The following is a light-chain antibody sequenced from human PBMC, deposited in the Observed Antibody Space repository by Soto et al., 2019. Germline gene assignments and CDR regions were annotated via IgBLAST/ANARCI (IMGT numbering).Light chain of an antibody. CDR2: GAS. V-gene: IGKV1-12*01. CDR3: QETNTCLPFT. Sequence: DIQMTQSPSSVSSSVRDRVTITCRASQGISNWLAWYQQQPGKALKHLIYGASSLQSGVPSRFSGAGSVTHFTPGTCSTQPEDCAPYYCQETNTCLPFTFGGGTKV. CDR1: QGISNW. J-gene: IGKJ4*01.